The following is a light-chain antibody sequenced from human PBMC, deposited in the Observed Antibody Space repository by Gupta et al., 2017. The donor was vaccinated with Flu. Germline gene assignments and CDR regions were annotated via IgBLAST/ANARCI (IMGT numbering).Light chain of an antibody. V-gene: IGKV3-20*01. J-gene: IGKJ1*01. CDR1: QSVSAGY. Sequence: EIVLTQSPGTLSLSPGERATLSCRASQSVSAGYLAWYQQKPGQAPRLLIYGASSRATGIPDRFSGSGSGTDFTLTISRLEPEDFAVYYCQQYDSTARTFGQRTKVEIK. CDR3: QQYDSTART. CDR2: GAS.